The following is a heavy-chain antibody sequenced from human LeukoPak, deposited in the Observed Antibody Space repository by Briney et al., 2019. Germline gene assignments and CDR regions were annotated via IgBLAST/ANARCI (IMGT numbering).Heavy chain of an antibody. V-gene: IGHV4-34*01. D-gene: IGHD6-19*01. CDR3: ARPVRCSATTCTGPFDY. CDR1: GGSFSSYY. Sequence: SEALSLTCAVYGGSFSSYYWSWIRQSPGKGLEWIGSIYHSGSTYYNPSLKSRVTISVDTSKNQFSLRLTSVTASDTAVYYCARPVRCSATTCTGPFDYWGQGTLVTVSS. CDR2: IYHSGST. J-gene: IGHJ4*02.